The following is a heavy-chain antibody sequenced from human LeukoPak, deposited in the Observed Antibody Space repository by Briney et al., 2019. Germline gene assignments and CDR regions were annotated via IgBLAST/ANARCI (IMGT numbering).Heavy chain of an antibody. CDR1: GGSISSSSYY. D-gene: IGHD2-15*01. J-gene: IGHJ5*02. Sequence: SETLSLTCTVSGGSISSSSYYWGWIRQPPGKGLEWIGSIYYSGSTYYNPSLKSRVTISVDTSKNQFSLKLSSVTAADTAVYYCARDLVVVVAATPGWFDPWGQGTLVTVSS. CDR2: IYYSGST. V-gene: IGHV4-39*07. CDR3: ARDLVVVVAATPGWFDP.